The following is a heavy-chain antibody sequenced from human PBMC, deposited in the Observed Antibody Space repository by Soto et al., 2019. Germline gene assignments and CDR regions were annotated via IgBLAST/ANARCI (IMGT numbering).Heavy chain of an antibody. CDR1: GGSTSSDNY. CDR2: IYYSGNT. D-gene: IGHD3-16*01. V-gene: IGHV4-30-4*01. CDR3: AREGGESSDGLYYFDS. Sequence: PSETLSLTCTVSGGSTSSDNYWSWIRQPPGKGLEWIGHIYYSGNTDYNPSLKSRLAISVDTSKNQFSLKLSSVTAADTAVYFCAREGGESSDGLYYFDSWGQGSLVTVSS. J-gene: IGHJ4*02.